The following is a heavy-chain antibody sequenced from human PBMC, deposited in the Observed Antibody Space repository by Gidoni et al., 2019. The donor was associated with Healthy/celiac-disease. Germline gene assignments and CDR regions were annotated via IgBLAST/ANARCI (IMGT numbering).Heavy chain of an antibody. CDR3: AKGRAGATESGP. CDR2: ISYDGSNK. J-gene: IGHJ5*02. Sequence: VAVISYDGSNKYYADSVKGRFTISRDNSKNTLYLQMNSLRAEDTAVYYCAKGRAGATESGPWGQGTLVTVSS. V-gene: IGHV3-30*18. D-gene: IGHD1-26*01.